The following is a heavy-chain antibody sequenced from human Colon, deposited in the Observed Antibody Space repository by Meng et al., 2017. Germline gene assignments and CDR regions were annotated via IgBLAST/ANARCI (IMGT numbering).Heavy chain of an antibody. V-gene: IGHV4-61*01. CDR1: GASVSSGNYY. J-gene: IGHJ4*02. CDR3: ARDDTGRLDY. D-gene: IGHD3-10*01. CDR2: ISNSGST. Sequence: VHLQESGPGLVRPSENLSLTCTVSGASVSSGNYYWSWIRQPPGKGLEWIGYISNSGSTHYNPSLKSQVTMSLDTSKNQFSLKLSSLTAADTAVYYCARDDTGRLDYWGQGTLVTVSS.